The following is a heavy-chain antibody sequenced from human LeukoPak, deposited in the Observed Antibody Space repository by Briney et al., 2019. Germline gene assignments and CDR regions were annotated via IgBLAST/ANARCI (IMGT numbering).Heavy chain of an antibody. D-gene: IGHD4-17*01. V-gene: IGHV3-23*01. CDR1: GFTFSSYA. J-gene: IGHJ6*02. Sequence: GGSLRLSCAASGFTFSSYAMSWVRQAPGKGLEWVSAISGSGGSTYYADSVKGRFTISRDNSKNTLYLQMNSLRAEDTAVYYCAIDYGDYEYYYYGMDVWGQGTTVTVSS. CDR3: AIDYGDYEYYYYGMDV. CDR2: ISGSGGST.